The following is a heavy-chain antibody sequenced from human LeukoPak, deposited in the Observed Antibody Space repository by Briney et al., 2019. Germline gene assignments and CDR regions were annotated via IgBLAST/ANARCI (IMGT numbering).Heavy chain of an antibody. J-gene: IGHJ3*02. CDR3: ARHDNGGMVRGLIPADAFDI. Sequence: GESLKISCKGSGYSFTNNWIAWVRQMPGKGLQWMGSIYPGDSDTRYSPSFQGQVTISADKSISTAYLQWSSLKASDTAMYYCARHDNGGMVRGLIPADAFDIWGQGTMVTVSS. CDR1: GYSFTNNW. D-gene: IGHD3-10*01. CDR2: IYPGDSDT. V-gene: IGHV5-51*01.